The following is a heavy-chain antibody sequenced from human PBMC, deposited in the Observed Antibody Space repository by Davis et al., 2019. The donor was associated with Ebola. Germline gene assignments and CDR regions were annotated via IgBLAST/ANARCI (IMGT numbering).Heavy chain of an antibody. CDR1: GYTFTGYY. D-gene: IGHD2-2*01. CDR3: ASDCSSAIPYYYYMDV. V-gene: IGHV1-2*02. J-gene: IGHJ6*03. CDR2: INPNSGGT. Sequence: ASVKVSCKASGYTFTGYYMHWVRQAPGQGLEWMGWINPNSGGTNYAQKFQGRVTITRDTSASTAYMELSSLRSEDTAVYYCASDCSSAIPYYYYMDVWGKGTTVTVSS.